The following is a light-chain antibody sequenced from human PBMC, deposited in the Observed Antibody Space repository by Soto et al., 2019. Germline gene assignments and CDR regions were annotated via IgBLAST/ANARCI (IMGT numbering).Light chain of an antibody. V-gene: IGLV1-44*01. CDR1: SSNIGSNA. CDR2: GNN. Sequence: QSVLTQPPSASVTPGQRVTISCSGSSSNIGSNAVNWYQQLPGTAPKLLIYGNNQRPSGVPDRFSGSKSGTSASLAISGLQSEDEADYYCATWDDSLNGLYVFGTGTKLTVL. CDR3: ATWDDSLNGLYV. J-gene: IGLJ1*01.